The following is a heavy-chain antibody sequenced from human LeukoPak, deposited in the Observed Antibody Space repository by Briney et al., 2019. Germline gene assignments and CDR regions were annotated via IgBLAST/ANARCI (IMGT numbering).Heavy chain of an antibody. D-gene: IGHD2-8*01. Sequence: GTSVKVSRKASGFTFTSSAMQWVRQARGQRLEWIGWIVVGSGNTNYAQKFQERVTITRDMSTSTAYMELSSLRSEDTAVYYCAKPSYCTNGVCYSSSWYYFDYWGQDTLDSVSS. CDR2: IVVGSGNT. CDR3: AKPSYCTNGVCYSSSWYYFDY. J-gene: IGHJ4*02. CDR1: GFTFTSSA. V-gene: IGHV1-58*02.